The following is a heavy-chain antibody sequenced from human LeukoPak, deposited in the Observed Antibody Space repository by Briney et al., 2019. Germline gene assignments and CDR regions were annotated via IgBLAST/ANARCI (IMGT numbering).Heavy chain of an antibody. J-gene: IGHJ3*02. V-gene: IGHV3-21*01. CDR2: ISSSSSYI. D-gene: IGHD2-2*01. CDR1: GFTFSSYS. CDR3: ARHYCSSTSCYDAFDI. Sequence: GGSLRLSCAASGFTFSSYSMNWVRQAPGKGLEWVSSISSSSSYIYYADSVKGRFTISRDNAKNSLYLQMNSLRAEDTAVYYCARHYCSSTSCYDAFDIWGQGTMVTVSS.